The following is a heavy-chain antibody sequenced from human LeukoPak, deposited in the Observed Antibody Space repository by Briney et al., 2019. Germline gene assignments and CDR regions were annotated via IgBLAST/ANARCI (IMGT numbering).Heavy chain of an antibody. V-gene: IGHV1-2*02. CDR2: INPNSGGT. CDR3: ARTTHRGADAFDI. CDR1: GYTFNGYY. J-gene: IGHJ3*02. D-gene: IGHD3-10*01. Sequence: GASVKVSCKASGYTFNGYYKHWVRQAPGQGLEWMGWINPNSGGTNYAQKFQGRVTMTTDTSTSTAYMELRSLRSDDTAVYYCARTTHRGADAFDIWGQGTLVTVSS.